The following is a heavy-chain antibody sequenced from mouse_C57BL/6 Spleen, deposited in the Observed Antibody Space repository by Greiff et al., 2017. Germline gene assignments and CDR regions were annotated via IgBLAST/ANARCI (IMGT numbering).Heavy chain of an antibody. V-gene: IGHV2-2*01. CDR3: ASLYDYAWFAY. J-gene: IGHJ3*01. CDR1: GFSLTSYG. D-gene: IGHD2-4*01. Sequence: VQVVESGPGLVQPSQSLSITCTVSGFSLTSYGVHWVRQSPGKGLEWLGVIWSGGNTDYNAAFISRLSISKDNSKSQVFFKMNSLQADDTAIYYCASLYDYAWFAYWGQGTLVTVSA. CDR2: IWSGGNT.